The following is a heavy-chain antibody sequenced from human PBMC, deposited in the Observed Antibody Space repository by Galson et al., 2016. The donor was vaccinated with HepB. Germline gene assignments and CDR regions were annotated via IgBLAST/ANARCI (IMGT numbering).Heavy chain of an antibody. CDR2: INHNGDT. J-gene: IGHJ5*02. D-gene: IGHD6-13*01. CDR3: ARRTSRALSSSWHISALYKWFDP. Sequence: SETLSLTCAVYGGSFSEYHWSWIRQSPRKGLEWIGEINHNGDTDYNPSLKSRVTISVERSKNQFSLKVKSVTAADTAIYYCARRTSRALSSSWHISALYKWFDPWGQGTLVTVSS. V-gene: IGHV4-34*01. CDR1: GGSFSEYH.